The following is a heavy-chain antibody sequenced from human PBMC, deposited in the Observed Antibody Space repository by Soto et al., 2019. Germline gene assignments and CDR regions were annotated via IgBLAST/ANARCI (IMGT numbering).Heavy chain of an antibody. CDR1: GFIFSSYG. CDR3: AREEHIVVVTAIPAEYFQH. D-gene: IGHD2-21*02. Sequence: ESGGGVVQPGRSLRLSCAGSGFIFSSYGIHWVRQAPGKGLEWVAAISSDGINKNYAESVKGRFSISRDNSKNMLYLQMDSLRAEDTAVYFCAREEHIVVVTAIPAEYFQHWGQGTLVTVSS. V-gene: IGHV3-30*03. CDR2: ISSDGINK. J-gene: IGHJ1*01.